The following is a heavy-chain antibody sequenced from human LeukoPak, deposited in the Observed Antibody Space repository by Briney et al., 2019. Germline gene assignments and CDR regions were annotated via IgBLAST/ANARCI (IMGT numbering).Heavy chain of an antibody. J-gene: IGHJ4*02. V-gene: IGHV3-30*04. CDR2: ISYDGSNK. D-gene: IGHD5-24*01. CDR3: ASPTRDGYNFGY. CDR1: GFTFRNYS. Sequence: GRSLRLSRVASGFTFRNYSMHWVRQAPGKGVEWVAVISYDGSNKYYADSVKGRFTISRHNPKHTLYLQMNSLTAEDTHVYQCASPTRDGYNFGYWGQGTLVTVSS.